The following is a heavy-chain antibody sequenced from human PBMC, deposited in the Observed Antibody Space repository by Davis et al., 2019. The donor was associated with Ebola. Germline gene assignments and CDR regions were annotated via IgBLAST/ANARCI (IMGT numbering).Heavy chain of an antibody. CDR3: AKDSRGYSSGVDY. J-gene: IGHJ4*02. CDR1: GFSFSSYG. Sequence: GESLKISCAASGFSFSSYGMHWVRQAPGKGLEWVAGVLHDGNIRYYADSVKGRFIISRDNSRNTLYLQMNNLRPEDTAVYFCAKDSRGYSSGVDYWGQGTLVTVSS. D-gene: IGHD6-25*01. V-gene: IGHV3-30*18. CDR2: VLHDGNIR.